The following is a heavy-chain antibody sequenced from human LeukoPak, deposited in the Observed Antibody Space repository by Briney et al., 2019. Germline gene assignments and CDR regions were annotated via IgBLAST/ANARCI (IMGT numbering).Heavy chain of an antibody. V-gene: IGHV3-48*03. CDR3: TREENYYDVSGYSHCYFDY. J-gene: IGHJ4*02. CDR1: GFTISSYE. D-gene: IGHD3-22*01. CDR2: ISSSGSII. Sequence: PGGSLRLSCAASGFTISSYEMNWVRQAPGKGLEWVSYISSSGSIIYYADSVKGRFTISRDNAKNSLYLQMNSLRAEDTAVYYCTREENYYDVSGYSHCYFDYWGQGTLVAVSS.